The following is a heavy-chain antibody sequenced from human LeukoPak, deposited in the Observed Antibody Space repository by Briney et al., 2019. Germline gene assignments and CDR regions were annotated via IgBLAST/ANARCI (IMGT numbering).Heavy chain of an antibody. CDR2: IRYDAVNK. D-gene: IGHD1-7*01. V-gene: IGHV3-30*02. CDR1: GLTFSNYG. Sequence: GGSLRLSCAASGLTFSNYGMHWVRQAPGKGLEWVAFIRYDAVNKYYADSVKGRFTISRDNAKNSLYLQMNSLRAEDTAVYYCARAHNWKYGSFDFWGQGTLVTVSS. J-gene: IGHJ4*02. CDR3: ARAHNWKYGSFDF.